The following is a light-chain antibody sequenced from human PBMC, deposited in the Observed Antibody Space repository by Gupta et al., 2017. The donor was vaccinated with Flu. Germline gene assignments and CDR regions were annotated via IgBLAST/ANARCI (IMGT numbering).Light chain of an antibody. CDR3: QQYDNLPRT. J-gene: IGKJ1*01. V-gene: IGKV1-33*01. Sequence: DIQMTKSPSSLSASVGDRVTITCQASQDISNYLNWYQQKPGKAPKLLIYEASNLETGVPSRFSGSGSGTDFTFTISSLQPEDIATYYCQQYDNLPRTFGQGTKVEIK. CDR2: EAS. CDR1: QDISNY.